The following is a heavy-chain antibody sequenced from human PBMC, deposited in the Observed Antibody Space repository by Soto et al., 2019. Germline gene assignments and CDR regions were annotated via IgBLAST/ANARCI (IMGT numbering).Heavy chain of an antibody. D-gene: IGHD6-25*01. CDR3: ARGGLHYYYMDV. CDR1: GYTFTGYY. V-gene: IGHV1-2*02. Sequence: ASVKVSCKASGYTFTGYYMHWVRQAPGQGLEWMGWINPNSGGTNYAQKFQGRVTMTRNTSISTAYMELSSLRSEDTAVYYCARGGLHYYYMDVWGKGTTVTVSS. J-gene: IGHJ6*03. CDR2: INPNSGGT.